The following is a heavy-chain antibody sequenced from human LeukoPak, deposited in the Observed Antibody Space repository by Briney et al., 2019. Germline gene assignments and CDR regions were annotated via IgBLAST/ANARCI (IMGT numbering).Heavy chain of an antibody. CDR3: ARGPSISGWYYFDY. CDR1: DGSISSATYY. V-gene: IGHV4-39*07. J-gene: IGHJ4*02. D-gene: IGHD6-19*01. CDR2: FFYTGST. Sequence: PSETLSLTCTVSDGSISSATYYWGWIRQPPNKGLDWIGSFFYTGSTYYSPSLKSRVTISVGTSENQVSLKLSSVTAADTAVYYCARGPSISGWYYFDYWGQGTLVTVSS.